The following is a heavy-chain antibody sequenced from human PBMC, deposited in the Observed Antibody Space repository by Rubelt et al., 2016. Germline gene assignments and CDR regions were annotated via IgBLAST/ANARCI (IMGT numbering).Heavy chain of an antibody. CDR2: INPNSGGT. D-gene: IGHD3-22*01. CDR3: ARFAIGGHSSGYLFDY. J-gene: IGHJ4*02. CDR1: GYTFTGYY. Sequence: QVQLVQSVAEVKKPGASVKVSCKASGYTFTGYYMHWVRQAPGQGLEWMGWINPNSGGTNYARKFQGSVTMTRDTSISPAYVELSRLGSDDTAVYYCARFAIGGHSSGYLFDYWGQGTLVTVSS. V-gene: IGHV1-2*02.